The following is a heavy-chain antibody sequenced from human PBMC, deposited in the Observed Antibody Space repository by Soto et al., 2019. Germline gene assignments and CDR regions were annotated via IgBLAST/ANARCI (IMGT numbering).Heavy chain of an antibody. D-gene: IGHD6-25*01. V-gene: IGHV3-23*01. CDR1: GFTFSSYA. J-gene: IGHJ4*02. CDR3: AKFFVETGGSSGWPWSFHY. CDR2: VSGSGGTT. Sequence: EVQPLESGGGLVQPGGSLRLSCAASGFTFSSYAMSWVRQAPGKGLEWVSAVSGSGGTTYYADSVKGRFTISRDNSKNTLVLQTNSLRAEDTAVYYCAKFFVETGGSSGWPWSFHYWGQGTLVTVSS.